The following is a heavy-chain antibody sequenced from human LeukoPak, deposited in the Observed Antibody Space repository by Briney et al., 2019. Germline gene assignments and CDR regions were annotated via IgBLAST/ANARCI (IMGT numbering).Heavy chain of an antibody. CDR3: AGTSSSFFKPLNYYGMDV. V-gene: IGHV4-59*08. CDR1: GGSISSYY. D-gene: IGHD6-6*01. Sequence: PSETLSLTCTVSGGSISSYYWSRIRQPPGKGLEWIGYIYYSGSTNYNPSLKSRVTISVDTSKNQFSLKLSSVTAADTAVYYCAGTSSSFFKPLNYYGMDVWGQGTTVTVSS. J-gene: IGHJ6*02. CDR2: IYYSGST.